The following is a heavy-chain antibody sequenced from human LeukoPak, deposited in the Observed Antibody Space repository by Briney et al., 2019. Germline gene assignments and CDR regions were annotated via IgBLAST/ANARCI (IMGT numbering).Heavy chain of an antibody. CDR1: GGSFSGYY. D-gene: IGHD3-22*01. J-gene: IGHJ6*03. V-gene: IGHV4-34*01. CDR3: TRGSIAYYYMDV. CDR2: IYHSGST. Sequence: SETLSLTCVVYGGSFSGYYWSWIRQPPGKGLEWIGEIYHSGSTNYNPSLKSRVTISVDTSKNQFSLKLSSVTAADTAVYYCTRGSIAYYYMDVWGKGTTVTISS.